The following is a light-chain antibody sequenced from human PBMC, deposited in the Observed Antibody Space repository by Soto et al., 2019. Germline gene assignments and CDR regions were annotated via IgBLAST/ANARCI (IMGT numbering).Light chain of an antibody. V-gene: IGKV3-20*01. CDR3: QQYSKWPIT. J-gene: IGKJ5*01. Sequence: EIVLTQSPGTLSLSPGERATLSCRASQSVSTRSLAWYQQKPGQAPRLLIYAASSRATGIPDRFSGSGSGTEFTLTISSLQPEDFAVYYCQQYSKWPITFGQGTRLEIK. CDR2: AAS. CDR1: QSVSTRS.